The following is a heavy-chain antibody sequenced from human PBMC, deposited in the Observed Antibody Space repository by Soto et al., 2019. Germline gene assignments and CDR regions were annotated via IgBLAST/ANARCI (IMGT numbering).Heavy chain of an antibody. CDR1: GFSLTTRGLY. D-gene: IGHD2-15*01. CDR3: GQGLSARGGGSDAFYV. J-gene: IGHJ3*01. Sequence: QITLKESGPTLVKPTQTLTLTCTFSGFSLTTRGLYVGWIRQPPGKALEWLAVVFWDDGKHYSPSLESRLTLTKDTYKNQVFLIRANMDPEDTGTYYCGQGLSARGGGSDAFYVWGQGTMVTVSS. V-gene: IGHV2-5*02. CDR2: VFWDDGK.